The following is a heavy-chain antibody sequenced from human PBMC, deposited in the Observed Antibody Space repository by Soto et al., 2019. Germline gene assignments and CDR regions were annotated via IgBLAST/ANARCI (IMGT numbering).Heavy chain of an antibody. CDR2: IYTSGST. CDR1: GGSISSYY. J-gene: IGHJ6*02. Sequence: QVQLQESGPGLVKPSETLSLTCTVSGGSISSYYWSWIRQPAGKGLEWIGRIYTSGSTNYNPSLKSRVTMSVDTPKNQFSLKLSSVTAADTAVYYCARAGGCSSTSCYYYGMDVWGQGTTVTVSS. CDR3: ARAGGCSSTSCYYYGMDV. D-gene: IGHD2-2*01. V-gene: IGHV4-4*07.